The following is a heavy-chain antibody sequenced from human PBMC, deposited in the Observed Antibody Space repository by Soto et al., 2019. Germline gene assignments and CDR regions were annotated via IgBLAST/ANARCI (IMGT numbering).Heavy chain of an antibody. V-gene: IGHV4-39*01. Sequence: PSETLSLTCTVSGGSISSSSYYWGWIRQPPGKGLEWIGSIYYSGGTYYNPSLKSRVTISVDTSKNQFSLKLSPVTAADTAVYYCARHSYYYDSSGYSQPEFDYWGQGTLVTVSS. CDR1: GGSISSSSYY. CDR3: ARHSYYYDSSGYSQPEFDY. CDR2: IYYSGGT. J-gene: IGHJ4*02. D-gene: IGHD3-22*01.